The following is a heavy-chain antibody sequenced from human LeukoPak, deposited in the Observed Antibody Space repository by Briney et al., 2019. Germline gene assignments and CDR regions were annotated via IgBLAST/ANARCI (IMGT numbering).Heavy chain of an antibody. CDR3: ARAPIFRTPSYSSGWYLYY. J-gene: IGHJ4*02. D-gene: IGHD6-19*01. CDR1: GFTFSSYG. Sequence: GGSLRLSCAASGFTFSSYGMHWVRQAPGKGLEWVAVIWYDGSNKYYVDSVKGRFTISRDNSKNTLYLQMNSLRAEDTAVYYCARAPIFRTPSYSSGWYLYYWGQGTLVTVSS. V-gene: IGHV3-33*01. CDR2: IWYDGSNK.